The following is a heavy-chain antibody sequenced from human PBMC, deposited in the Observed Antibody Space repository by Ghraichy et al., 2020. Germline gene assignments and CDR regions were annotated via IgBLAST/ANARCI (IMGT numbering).Heavy chain of an antibody. CDR2: INTDGSGI. CDR1: GFSFSSSW. Sequence: GGSLRLSCAASGFSFSSSWMNWVRQAPGKGLVWVSRINTDGSGIAYADSVKGRFTISRDNAKNTLFLQMNSLRAEDTDVYYCVGNYLSWGRGALVTVSS. J-gene: IGHJ5*02. D-gene: IGHD5-24*01. V-gene: IGHV3-74*01. CDR3: VGNYLS.